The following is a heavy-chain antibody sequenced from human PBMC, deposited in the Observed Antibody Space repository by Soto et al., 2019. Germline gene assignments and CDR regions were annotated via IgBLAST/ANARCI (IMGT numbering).Heavy chain of an antibody. CDR3: AKSTGVLATTGAAFDM. CDR1: GFTFSRYA. Sequence: EMQLLESGGGVVQPGGSLRLSCAASGFTFSRYAMSWVRQAPGKGLERVSAISGSGADSYDADSVKGRFIISRDNSKNALRIQMNDLRAADTAVYYCAKSTGVLATTGAAFDMWGQGTIVSVSS. CDR2: ISGSGADS. D-gene: IGHD5-12*01. V-gene: IGHV3-23*01. J-gene: IGHJ3*02.